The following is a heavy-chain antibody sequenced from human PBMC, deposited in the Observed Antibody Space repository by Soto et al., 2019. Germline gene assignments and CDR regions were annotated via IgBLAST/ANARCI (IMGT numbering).Heavy chain of an antibody. J-gene: IGHJ3*02. CDR1: GFTVSSNY. V-gene: IGHV3-66*01. Sequence: GGSLRLSCAASGFTVSSNYMSWVRQAPGKGLEWVSVIYSGGSTYYADSVKGRLTISRDNSKNTLYLQMNSLRAEDTAVYYCARIIAVAGGDAFDIWGQGTMVTVSS. CDR2: IYSGGST. CDR3: ARIIAVAGGDAFDI. D-gene: IGHD6-19*01.